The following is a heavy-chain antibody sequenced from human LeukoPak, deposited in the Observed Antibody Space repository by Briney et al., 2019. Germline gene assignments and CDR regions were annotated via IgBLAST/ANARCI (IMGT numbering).Heavy chain of an antibody. V-gene: IGHV3-64*01. Sequence: GGSLRLSCAASGFTFSSYAMHWVRQAPGKGLEYVSAISSNGGSAYYANSVKGRFTISRDNSKNALYLQMGSLGAEDMAVYYCARDWAAADYWGQGTLVTVSS. D-gene: IGHD3-16*01. J-gene: IGHJ4*02. CDR1: GFTFSSYA. CDR2: ISSNGGSA. CDR3: ARDWAAADY.